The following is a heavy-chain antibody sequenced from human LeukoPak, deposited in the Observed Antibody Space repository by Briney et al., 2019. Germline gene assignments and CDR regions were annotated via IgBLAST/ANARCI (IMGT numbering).Heavy chain of an antibody. D-gene: IGHD3-16*01. V-gene: IGHV3-74*01. Sequence: PGGSLRLSCAASGFTFSTYWMHWVRQAPGKGLVWVSRINSDGSSTSYADSVKGRFTISRDSAKSTLYLQMNSLRAEDTAVYYCARALFLGDWFDPWGQGTLVTVPS. CDR3: ARALFLGDWFDP. CDR1: GFTFSTYW. J-gene: IGHJ5*02. CDR2: INSDGSST.